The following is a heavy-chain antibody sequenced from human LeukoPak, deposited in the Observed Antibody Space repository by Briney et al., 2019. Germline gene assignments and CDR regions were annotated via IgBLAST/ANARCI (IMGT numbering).Heavy chain of an antibody. CDR3: TRGRLTMT. Sequence: GGSLRLSCAASGFTFSSSWMSWVRQAPGKGLEWVANIKEDGSEKCYVDSVEGRFSISRDNAKNSLYLQMNSLRVEDTAVYYCTRGRLTMTWGQGTLVTVSS. CDR2: IKEDGSEK. CDR1: GFTFSSSW. V-gene: IGHV3-7*01. D-gene: IGHD3-22*01. J-gene: IGHJ5*02.